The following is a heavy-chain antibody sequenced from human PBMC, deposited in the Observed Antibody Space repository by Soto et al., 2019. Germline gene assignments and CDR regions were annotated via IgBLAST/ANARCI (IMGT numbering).Heavy chain of an antibody. J-gene: IGHJ4*02. V-gene: IGHV4-59*01. Sequence: SQTLSLTCAVSGGSSSPFYWSWFRQPPGKGLEWIGYLYYSGNTNYNPSLKSRVTISVDASKNQVSPRLTSVTAADTAVYYCARVGGVAARTFDYWGQGTVVTVSS. D-gene: IGHD2-15*01. CDR1: GGSSSPFY. CDR2: LYYSGNT. CDR3: ARVGGVAARTFDY.